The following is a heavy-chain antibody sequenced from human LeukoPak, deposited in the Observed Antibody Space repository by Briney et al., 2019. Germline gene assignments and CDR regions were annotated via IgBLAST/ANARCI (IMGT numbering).Heavy chain of an antibody. V-gene: IGHV1-2*02. Sequence: EASVEVSCKASGYTFTGYYMHWVRQAPGQGLEWMGWINPNSGGTNYAQKFQGRVTMTRDTSISTAYMELSRLRSDDTAVYYCARDKNGLYFDYWGQGTLVTVSS. CDR2: INPNSGGT. CDR3: ARDKNGLYFDY. D-gene: IGHD2-8*01. CDR1: GYTFTGYY. J-gene: IGHJ4*02.